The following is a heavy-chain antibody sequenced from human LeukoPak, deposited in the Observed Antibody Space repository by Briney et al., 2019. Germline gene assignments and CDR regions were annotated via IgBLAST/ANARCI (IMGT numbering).Heavy chain of an antibody. Sequence: GASVKVSCKTSGYIFTPHHIHWMRQAPGQGLELLGWVSATNNPEYSQKFQGRVVITRDASATTSYLELNSLRSEDTAVYYCAMSVEMPPIPSFDYWGQGTLVTVSS. V-gene: IGHV1-3*01. CDR3: AMSVEMPPIPSFDY. D-gene: IGHD5-24*01. CDR2: VSATNNP. CDR1: GYIFTPHH. J-gene: IGHJ4*02.